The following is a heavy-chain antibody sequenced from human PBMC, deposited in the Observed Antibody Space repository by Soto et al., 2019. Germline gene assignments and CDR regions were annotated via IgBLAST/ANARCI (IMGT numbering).Heavy chain of an antibody. V-gene: IGHV4-59*01. J-gene: IGHJ4*02. CDR3: ARAGNYGVGWPPEYYFDY. Sequence: SETLSLTCTVSGGSISSYYWSWIRQPPGKGLEWIGYIYYSGSTNYNPSLKSRVTMSVDTSKNQFSLKLSSVTAADTAVYYCARAGNYGVGWPPEYYFDYWGQGTLVTVSS. D-gene: IGHD1-7*01. CDR2: IYYSGST. CDR1: GGSISSYY.